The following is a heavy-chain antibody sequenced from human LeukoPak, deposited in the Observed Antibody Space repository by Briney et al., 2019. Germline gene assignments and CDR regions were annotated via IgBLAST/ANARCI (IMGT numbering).Heavy chain of an antibody. CDR2: ISAYNGNT. Sequence: ASVTVSCKTSGYTFTNYGISWVRQAPGLGLEWMGWISAYNGNTNYAQKVQGRVTMTTDTSTSTAYMELRSLRFDDTAVYHCARDQSVRLLQTSSTYFKHVFAIWGQGAMVTVSS. J-gene: IGHJ3*02. V-gene: IGHV1-18*01. CDR3: ARDQSVRLLQTSSTYFKHVFAI. CDR1: GYTFTNYG. D-gene: IGHD6-13*01.